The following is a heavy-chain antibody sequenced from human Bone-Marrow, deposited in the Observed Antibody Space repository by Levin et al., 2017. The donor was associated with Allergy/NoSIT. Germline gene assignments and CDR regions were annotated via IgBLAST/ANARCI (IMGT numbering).Heavy chain of an antibody. CDR3: ARLSIVGATTMYYFDS. CDR2: IHHSGRT. Sequence: SETLSLTCVVSGGSISSGDYSWTWIRQPPGKDLEWIGYIHHSGRTSYNPSLKSRVTISADTSKNQFSLNLSSVTAADTAVYFCARLSIVGATTMYYFDSWGQGTQVTVSS. J-gene: IGHJ4*02. V-gene: IGHV4-30-2*01. D-gene: IGHD1-26*01. CDR1: GGSISSGDYS.